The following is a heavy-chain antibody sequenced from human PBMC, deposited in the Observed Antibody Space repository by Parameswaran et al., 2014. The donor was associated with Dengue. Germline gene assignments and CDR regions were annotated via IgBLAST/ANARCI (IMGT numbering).Heavy chain of an antibody. CDR3: ARVSAEYQLLYPDY. V-gene: IGHV3-30-3*01. J-gene: IGHJ4*02. D-gene: IGHD2-2*02. Sequence: WIRQPPGKGLEWVAVISYDGSNKYYADSVKGRFTISRDNSKNTLYLQMNSLRAEDTAVYYCARVSAEYQLLYPDYWGQGTLVTVSS. CDR2: ISYDGSNK.